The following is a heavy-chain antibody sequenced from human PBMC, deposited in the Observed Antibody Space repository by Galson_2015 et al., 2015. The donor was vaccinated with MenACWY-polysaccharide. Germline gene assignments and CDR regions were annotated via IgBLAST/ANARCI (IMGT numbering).Heavy chain of an antibody. V-gene: IGHV4-38-2*02. D-gene: IGHD1-26*01. CDR2: FYHSGST. Sequence: LTRQPPGKGLGWIGSFYHSGSTYYNPSLKSRVTIPVDTSKNPFPLKQSFVTAADTAVYYCARVEKYSGSYYILHWGQGTLVTVSP. CDR3: ARVEKYSGSYYILH. J-gene: IGHJ4*02.